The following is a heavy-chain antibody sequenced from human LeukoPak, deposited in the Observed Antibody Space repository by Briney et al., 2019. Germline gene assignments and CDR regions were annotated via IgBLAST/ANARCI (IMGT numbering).Heavy chain of an antibody. CDR1: GFTFSSYG. Sequence: GGSLRLSCAASGFTFSSYGMHWVRQAPGKGLEWVAVISYDGSNKYYADSVKGRFTISRDNSKNTLYLQMNSLRAEDTAVYYRAKDVDYDILTGYPGYWGQGTLVTVSS. CDR3: AKDVDYDILTGYPGY. J-gene: IGHJ4*02. CDR2: ISYDGSNK. D-gene: IGHD3-9*01. V-gene: IGHV3-30*18.